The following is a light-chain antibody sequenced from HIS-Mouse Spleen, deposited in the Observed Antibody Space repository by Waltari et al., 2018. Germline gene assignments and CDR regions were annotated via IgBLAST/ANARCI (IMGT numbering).Light chain of an antibody. V-gene: IGLV3-1*01. Sequence: SYELTQPPSVSVSPGQTASITCSGDKLGDKNACRYQQKPGQSPVLVIYQDSKRPSGIPERFSGSNSGNTATLTISGTQAMDEADYYCQAWDSSTAVFGTGTKVTVL. CDR1: KLGDKN. CDR2: QDS. CDR3: QAWDSSTAV. J-gene: IGLJ1*01.